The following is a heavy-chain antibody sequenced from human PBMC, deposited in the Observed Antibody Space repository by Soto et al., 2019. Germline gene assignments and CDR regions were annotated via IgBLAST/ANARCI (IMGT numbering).Heavy chain of an antibody. CDR1: GFTFSSYA. D-gene: IGHD2-2*02. CDR3: ARDNIVVVPAAIQRWFDP. CDR2: ISYDGSNK. V-gene: IGHV3-30-3*01. Sequence: QVQLVESGGGLVQPGRSLRLSCAASGFTFSSYAMHWVRQAPGRGREGGAVISYDGSNKYYADSVRGRFTISRDNSKNTLYLQMNSLIAEDTAVYYCARDNIVVVPAAIQRWFDPWGQGTLVTVSS. J-gene: IGHJ5*02.